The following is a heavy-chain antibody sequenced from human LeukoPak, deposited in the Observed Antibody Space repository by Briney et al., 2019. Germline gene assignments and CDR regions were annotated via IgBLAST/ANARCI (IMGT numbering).Heavy chain of an antibody. V-gene: IGHV1-2*02. D-gene: IGHD6-13*01. J-gene: IGHJ4*02. Sequence: ASVKVSCKASGYTFTGYYMHWVRQAPGQGLEWMGWVNPNSGDTNHAHKFQGRVTMTSDTSISTAYMDLNRVRSDDTAVYYCALLFSSTWYRFDSWGQGTLVTVSS. CDR3: ALLFSSTWYRFDS. CDR2: VNPNSGDT. CDR1: GYTFTGYY.